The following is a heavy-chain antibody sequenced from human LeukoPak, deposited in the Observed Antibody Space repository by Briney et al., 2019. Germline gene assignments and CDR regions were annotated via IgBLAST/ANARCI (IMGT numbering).Heavy chain of an antibody. CDR1: GFTFSDYY. V-gene: IGHV3-11*04. Sequence: GGSLRLSCAASGFTFSDYYMSWIRQAPGKGLEWVSDTSSRGSTIHYADSVKGRFTISRDNPKNSLYLQMNSLRAEDTAIYYCARALISTGAVCDGFDMWGQGTMATVSS. J-gene: IGHJ3*02. D-gene: IGHD1-14*01. CDR3: ARALISTGAVCDGFDM. CDR2: TSSRGSTI.